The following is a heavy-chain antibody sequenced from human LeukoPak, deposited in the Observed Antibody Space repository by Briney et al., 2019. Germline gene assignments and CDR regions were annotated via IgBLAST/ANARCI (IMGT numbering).Heavy chain of an antibody. Sequence: SQTLSLTCAVSGGSISSGGQSWSWIRQTAAKGLEWIGYRYHSGTTYYNPSLKTRVTISEARSKNQFSLKLNSVTAADTAVYYCARHYYDILTGYSYFDYWGQGTLVTVSS. CDR1: GGSISSGGQS. J-gene: IGHJ4*02. CDR3: ARHYYDILTGYSYFDY. V-gene: IGHV4-30-2*01. CDR2: RYHSGTT. D-gene: IGHD3-9*01.